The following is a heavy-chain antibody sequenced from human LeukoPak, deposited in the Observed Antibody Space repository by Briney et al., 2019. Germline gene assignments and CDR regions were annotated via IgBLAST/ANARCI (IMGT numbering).Heavy chain of an antibody. Sequence: GASVKVSCKASGYTFTSYAMNWVRQAPGQGLEWMGWINTNTGNPTYAQGFTGRFVFSLDTSVSTAYLQISSLKAEDTAVYYCARDPGVIPYYYYYMDVWGKGTTVTVSS. CDR1: GYTFTSYA. J-gene: IGHJ6*03. CDR2: INTNTGNP. CDR3: ARDPGVIPYYYYYMDV. V-gene: IGHV7-4-1*02. D-gene: IGHD3-10*01.